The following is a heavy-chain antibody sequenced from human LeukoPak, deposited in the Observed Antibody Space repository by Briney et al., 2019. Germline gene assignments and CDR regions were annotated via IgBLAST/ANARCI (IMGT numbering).Heavy chain of an antibody. CDR1: EGTFGGYS. Sequence: SVKVSCKASEGTFGGYSIDWVRQAPGQGLDWVGGINPIFNILYYAQNFQGRVTITADESTNSAYLELDSLKHDDTAVYYCAAGRRLGELFFDYWGQGTLVTVSS. CDR2: INPIFNIL. J-gene: IGHJ4*02. CDR3: AAGRRLGELFFDY. D-gene: IGHD3-10*01. V-gene: IGHV1-69*13.